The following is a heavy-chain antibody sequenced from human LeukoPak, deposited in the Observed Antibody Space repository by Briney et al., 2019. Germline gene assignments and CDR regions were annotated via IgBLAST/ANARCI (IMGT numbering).Heavy chain of an antibody. CDR3: ARGFSGYDWERYDY. CDR2: INHSGST. CDR1: GGSFSGYY. J-gene: IGHJ4*02. Sequence: SETLSLTCAVYGGSFSGYYWSWIRQPPGKGLEWIGEINHSGSTNYNPSLKSRVTISVDTSKNQFSLKLSSVTAADAAVYYCARGFSGYDWERYDYWGQGTLVTVSS. V-gene: IGHV4-34*01. D-gene: IGHD5-12*01.